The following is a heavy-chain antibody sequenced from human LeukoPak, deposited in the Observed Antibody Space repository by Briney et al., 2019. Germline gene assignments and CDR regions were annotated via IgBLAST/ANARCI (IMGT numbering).Heavy chain of an antibody. CDR3: ARNLIPEQLVLNF. J-gene: IGHJ4*02. Sequence: GTLRLSCAASGFTFSSYGMSWVRQAPGKGLEWVSAISGSGGSTHYADSVKGRFTISRDNSKNTLYLQMNSLRAEDTAVYYCARNLIPEQLVLNFWGQGTLVTVSS. V-gene: IGHV3-23*01. CDR2: ISGSGGST. CDR1: GFTFSSYG. D-gene: IGHD6-13*01.